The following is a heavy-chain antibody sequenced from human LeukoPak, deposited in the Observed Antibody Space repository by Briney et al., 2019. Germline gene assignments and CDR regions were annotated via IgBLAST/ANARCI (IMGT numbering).Heavy chain of an antibody. CDR2: ISSSGSTI. D-gene: IGHD5-18*01. Sequence: GGSLRLSCAASGFTFSDYYMSWIRQAPGKGLERVSYISSSGSTIYYADSVKGRFTISRDNAKNSLYLQMNSLRAEDTAVYYCAGSSGYSYGYIDYWGQGTLVTVSS. J-gene: IGHJ4*02. CDR1: GFTFSDYY. V-gene: IGHV3-11*04. CDR3: AGSSGYSYGYIDY.